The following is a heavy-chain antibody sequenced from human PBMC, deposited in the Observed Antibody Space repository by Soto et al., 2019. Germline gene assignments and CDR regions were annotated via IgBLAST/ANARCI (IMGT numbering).Heavy chain of an antibody. CDR1: GGSISSYY. CDR3: ARDRPDYDILTETPLPGYMDV. J-gene: IGHJ6*03. CDR2: IYYSGST. D-gene: IGHD3-9*01. V-gene: IGHV4-59*01. Sequence: SETLSLTCTVAGGSISSYYWSWIRQPPGKGLEWIGYIYYSGSTNYNPSLKSRVTISVDTSKNQFSLKLSSVTAADTAVYYCARDRPDYDILTETPLPGYMDVWGKGTTVTVSS.